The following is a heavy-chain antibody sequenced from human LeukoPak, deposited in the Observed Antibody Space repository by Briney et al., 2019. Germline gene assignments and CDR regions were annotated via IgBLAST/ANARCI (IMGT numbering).Heavy chain of an antibody. CDR1: GITFSAYS. CDR3: VRGGYQLLYRWFDT. V-gene: IGHV3-21*01. CDR2: ITNCSSYI. J-gene: IGHJ5*02. Sequence: GGSLRLSCAASGITFSAYSMHWVRQAPGKGLEWVSSITNCSSYIYYADSVKGRFTISRDNAKNSLSLQMNGLRAEDTAVYYCVRGGYQLLYRWFDTWGQGTLVTVSS. D-gene: IGHD2-2*02.